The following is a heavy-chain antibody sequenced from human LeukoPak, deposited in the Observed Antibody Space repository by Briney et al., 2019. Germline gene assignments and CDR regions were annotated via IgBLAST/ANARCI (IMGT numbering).Heavy chain of an antibody. V-gene: IGHV3-23*01. D-gene: IGHD3-10*01. CDR1: GFTFSSYG. CDR3: ARAGTLIISAFDI. Sequence: GGSLRLSCAASGFTFSSYGMSWVRQAPGKGLEWVSAISGSGGSTYYADSVKGRFTISRDNSKNTLYLQMNSLRAEDTAVYYCARAGTLIISAFDIWGQGTMVTVSS. J-gene: IGHJ3*02. CDR2: ISGSGGST.